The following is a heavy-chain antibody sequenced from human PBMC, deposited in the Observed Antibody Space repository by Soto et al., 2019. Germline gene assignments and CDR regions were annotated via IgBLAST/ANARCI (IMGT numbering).Heavy chain of an antibody. CDR2: ISSNGVGT. D-gene: IGHD6-6*01. V-gene: IGHV3-64*01. J-gene: IGHJ6*03. CDR3: ARRARPDFYSMDV. CDR1: GFTLSGYS. Sequence: EVQLAESGGGLAQPGGSLRLSCAASGFTLSGYSMGWVRQAPGKGLEYVSGISSNGVGTYYANSVKGRFTISRDNSKNSGYLQLGSLRHEDMAVYYCARRARPDFYSMDVWGKGTTVTVSS.